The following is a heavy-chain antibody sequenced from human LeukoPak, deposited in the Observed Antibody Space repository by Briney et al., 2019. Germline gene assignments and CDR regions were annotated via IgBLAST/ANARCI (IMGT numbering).Heavy chain of an antibody. CDR3: TRAAPYGTSWCGKDDN. V-gene: IGHV3-23*01. J-gene: IGHJ4*02. Sequence: TGGSLRLSCAASGFTLSSYPMNWVRQAPGKGLEWVSTFVRGSTYYADTVQGRFTTSRDNSKNTLYLQMNSLRAEDTAVYFCTRAAPYGTSWCGKDDNWGQGTLVAVSS. CDR1: GFTLSSYP. D-gene: IGHD4/OR15-4a*01. CDR2: FVRGST.